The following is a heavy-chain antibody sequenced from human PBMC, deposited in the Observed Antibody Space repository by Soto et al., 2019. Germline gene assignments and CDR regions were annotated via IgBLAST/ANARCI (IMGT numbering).Heavy chain of an antibody. J-gene: IGHJ5*02. V-gene: IGHV1-18*01. Sequence: VASVKVSCKASGYTFTIYGISWVRQAPGQGLEWMGWISAYNGNTNYAQKLQGRVTMTTDTSTSTAYMELRSLRSDDTAVYYCARAGVYCSGGSCYNWFYPWGQGTLVTVSS. CDR3: ARAGVYCSGGSCYNWFYP. CDR2: ISAYNGNT. D-gene: IGHD2-15*01. CDR1: GYTFTIYG.